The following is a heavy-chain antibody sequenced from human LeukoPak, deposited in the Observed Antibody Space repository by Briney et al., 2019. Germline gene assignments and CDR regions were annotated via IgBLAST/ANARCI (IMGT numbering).Heavy chain of an antibody. J-gene: IGHJ4*02. CDR3: ARDIIDSGGFDY. D-gene: IGHD2-15*01. CDR1: GFTVSSNY. Sequence: GGSLRLSCAASGFTVSSNYMSWVRRAPGKGLEWVSVIYSGGSTYYADSVKGRFTISRDNSKNTLYLQMNSLRADDTAVYYCARDIIDSGGFDYWGQGTLVTVSA. V-gene: IGHV3-66*01. CDR2: IYSGGST.